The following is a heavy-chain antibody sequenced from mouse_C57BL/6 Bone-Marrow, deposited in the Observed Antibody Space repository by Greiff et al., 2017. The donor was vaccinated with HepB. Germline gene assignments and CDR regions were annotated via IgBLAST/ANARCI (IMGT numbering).Heavy chain of an antibody. CDR2: FNPSSGYT. Sequence: VQLQQSGAELARPGASVKLSCKASGYTFTSYTMHWVKQRPGQGLEWIGYFNPSSGYTKYNQKFKDKATLTADKSSSTAYMQLSSLTSEDSAVYYCARKTDRAWFAYWGRETLVTVSA. CDR3: ARKTDRAWFAY. V-gene: IGHV1-4*01. J-gene: IGHJ3*01. D-gene: IGHD3-1*01. CDR1: GYTFTSYT.